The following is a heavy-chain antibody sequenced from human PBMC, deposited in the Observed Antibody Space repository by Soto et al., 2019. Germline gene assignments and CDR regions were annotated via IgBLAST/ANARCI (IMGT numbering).Heavy chain of an antibody. CDR2: INHSGST. J-gene: IGHJ4*02. CDR3: ASSNDIVATAFDY. Sequence: SETLSLTCAVYGGSFSGYYWSWIRQPPGKGLEWIGEINHSGSTYYNPSLKSRVTISVDTSKNQFSLKLSSVTAADTAVYYCASSNDIVATAFDYWGQGTLVTVSS. V-gene: IGHV4-34*09. CDR1: GGSFSGYY. D-gene: IGHD5-12*01.